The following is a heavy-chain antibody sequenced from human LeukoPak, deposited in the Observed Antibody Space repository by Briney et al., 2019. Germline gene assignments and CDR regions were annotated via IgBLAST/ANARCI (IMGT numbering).Heavy chain of an antibody. J-gene: IGHJ4*02. CDR3: ARDCGVSATGVDY. Sequence: SETLSLTCAVYGGSFSGYYWSWIRQPPGKGLEWIGEINHSASTNYNPSLKSRVTISVDTSKDQFSLKLSSVTAADTATYFCARDCGVSATGVDYWGQGTLVTVSS. CDR1: GGSFSGYY. CDR2: INHSAST. D-gene: IGHD2-15*01. V-gene: IGHV4-34*01.